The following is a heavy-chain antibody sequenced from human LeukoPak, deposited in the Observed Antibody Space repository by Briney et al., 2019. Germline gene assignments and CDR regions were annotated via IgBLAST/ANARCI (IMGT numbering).Heavy chain of an antibody. CDR3: ARVPEPGWFDP. CDR2: IYYSGTT. J-gene: IGHJ5*02. CDR1: GASISSSY. D-gene: IGHD1-14*01. V-gene: IGHV4-59*01. Sequence: PSETLSLTCTVSGASISSSYWSWIRQPPGKGLEWIGYIYYSGTTKYNPSLKSRVTISVDTSKNQFSLKVNSVAAADTAVYYCARVPEPGWFDPWGQGTLVTVSS.